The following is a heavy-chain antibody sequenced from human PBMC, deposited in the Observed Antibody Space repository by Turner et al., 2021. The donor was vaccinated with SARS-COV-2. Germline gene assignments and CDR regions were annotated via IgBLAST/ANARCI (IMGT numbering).Heavy chain of an antibody. V-gene: IGHV1-18*01. CDR1: GYTVASYG. D-gene: IGHD1-26*01. Sequence: QVQLLRSGAEVKKPGASVKVSCKASGYTVASYGISWVRQAPGQGLEWMGWISAYNGNTNYAQKLQGRVTMTTDTSTSTAYMELRSLRSDDTAVYYCARGLMRWELPQVYYYYNMDVWGQGTTVTVSS. CDR2: ISAYNGNT. CDR3: ARGLMRWELPQVYYYYNMDV. J-gene: IGHJ6*02.